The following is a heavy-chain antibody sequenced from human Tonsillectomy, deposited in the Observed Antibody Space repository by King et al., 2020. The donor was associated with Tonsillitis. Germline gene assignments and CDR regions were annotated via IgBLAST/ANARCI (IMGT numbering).Heavy chain of an antibody. CDR2: IIAIGAST. CDR3: VKSKTISATDAFDV. V-gene: IGHV3-64D*06. D-gene: IGHD3-9*01. J-gene: IGHJ3*01. CDR1: GFTFSDFP. Sequence: VQLVESGGGLVQPGGSLRLSCSASGFTFSDFPLHWVRQAPGKGLEFISYIIAIGASTFYADFVKGRFTIPRDNSKNTLFLQMTTLRPHDTAVYYCVKSKTISATDAFDVWGHGTMVSVSS.